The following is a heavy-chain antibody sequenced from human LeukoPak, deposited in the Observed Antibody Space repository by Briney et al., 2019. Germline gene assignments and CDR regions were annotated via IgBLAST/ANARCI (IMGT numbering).Heavy chain of an antibody. V-gene: IGHV4-34*01. J-gene: IGHJ6*03. CDR3: ARGGCSSTSCYLFYYYYYYMDV. CDR2: INHSGST. Sequence: PSETLSLTCAVYGGSFSGYYWSWIRQPPGKGLEWIGEINHSGSTNYNPSLKSLGTVSVDTSKNQFSLKLSSVTAADTAVYYCARGGCSSTSCYLFYYYYYYMDVWGKGTTVTVSS. D-gene: IGHD2-2*01. CDR1: GGSFSGYY.